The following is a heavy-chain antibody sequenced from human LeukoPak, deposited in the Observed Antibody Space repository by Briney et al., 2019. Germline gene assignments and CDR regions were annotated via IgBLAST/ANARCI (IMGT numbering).Heavy chain of an antibody. J-gene: IGHJ4*02. Sequence: SETLSLTCTVSGGSINSGNYFWTWLRQHPGKGLEWIGYIYYSGSTYYSSSLTSRVTISLDTSKNQFSLKLSSVTAADTAVYYCARRRGNFWTDYYAFDYWGLGTLVTVSS. CDR1: GGSINSGNYF. D-gene: IGHD3/OR15-3a*01. CDR2: IYYSGST. CDR3: ARRRGNFWTDYYAFDY. V-gene: IGHV4-30-4*08.